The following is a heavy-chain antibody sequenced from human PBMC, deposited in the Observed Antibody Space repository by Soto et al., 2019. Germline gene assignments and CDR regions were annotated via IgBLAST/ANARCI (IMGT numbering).Heavy chain of an antibody. CDR1: GGSLSSGSYH. V-gene: IGHV4-39*01. J-gene: IGHJ3*02. D-gene: IGHD1-1*01. Sequence: SETLSLTCTVSGGSLSSGSYHLGWIRQPPGQGPEWIGNTFYSGSTYYNPSLKSRVTISVDTAKNQFSLMLSSVTAADTAVYYCARLESAFDIWGQGTMVTVSS. CDR3: ARLESAFDI. CDR2: TFYSGST.